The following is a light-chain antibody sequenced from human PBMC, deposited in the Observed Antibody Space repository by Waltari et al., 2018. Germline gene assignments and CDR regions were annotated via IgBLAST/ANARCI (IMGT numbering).Light chain of an antibody. Sequence: ETVLTQSPVTLSLSPGERATLPCRASQTVNTYLAWYQQKPGQAPRLLIYDTSNRATGIPARFSGSGSGTDFTLTISSLEPEDFAVYYCQQRNSWPLTFGGGTKVEIK. J-gene: IGKJ4*01. V-gene: IGKV3-11*01. CDR3: QQRNSWPLT. CDR1: QTVNTY. CDR2: DTS.